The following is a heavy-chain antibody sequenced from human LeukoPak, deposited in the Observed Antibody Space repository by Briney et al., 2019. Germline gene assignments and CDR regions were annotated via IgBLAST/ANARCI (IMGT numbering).Heavy chain of an antibody. J-gene: IGHJ4*02. Sequence: GASVKVSCKASGYTFTSYGISWVRQAPGQGLEWMGWISAYNGNTNYAQKLQGRVTMTTDTSTSTAYMELRSPRSDDTAVYYCARDGSITMVRGYSFGFDYWGQGTLVTVSS. CDR3: ARDGSITMVRGYSFGFDY. CDR2: ISAYNGNT. V-gene: IGHV1-18*01. D-gene: IGHD3-10*01. CDR1: GYTFTSYG.